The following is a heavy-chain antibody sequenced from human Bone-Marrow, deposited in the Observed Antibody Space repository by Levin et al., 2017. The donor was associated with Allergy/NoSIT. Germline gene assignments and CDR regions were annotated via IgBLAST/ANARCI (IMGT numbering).Heavy chain of an antibody. D-gene: IGHD3/OR15-3a*01. V-gene: IGHV3-7*01. Sequence: GGSLRLSCTASKFSLKKYWMTWVRQAPGKGLEWVANIKPDGSERYYVDSVKGRFTISRDNAKNSLYLQMNSLRAEDTAMFYCVRVLYDFNETHHYAHFDNWGQGTLVTVSS. CDR2: IKPDGSER. CDR3: VRVLYDFNETHHYAHFDN. J-gene: IGHJ4*02. CDR1: KFSLKKYW.